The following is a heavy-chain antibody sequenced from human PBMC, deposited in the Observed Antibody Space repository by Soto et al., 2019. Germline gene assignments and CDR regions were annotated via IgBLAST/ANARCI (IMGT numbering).Heavy chain of an antibody. Sequence: EASVKVSCKASGYMFTKSAMHWVRQAPGQRLEWMGWISGDSGNTKYSPKLQDRVTITRDTSASTAYMELSSPRSEDTALYYCARDGVAAGNINFDYWGQGTLVTVSS. CDR1: GYMFTKSA. J-gene: IGHJ4*01. CDR2: ISGDSGNT. D-gene: IGHD6-19*01. CDR3: ARDGVAAGNINFDY. V-gene: IGHV1-3*01.